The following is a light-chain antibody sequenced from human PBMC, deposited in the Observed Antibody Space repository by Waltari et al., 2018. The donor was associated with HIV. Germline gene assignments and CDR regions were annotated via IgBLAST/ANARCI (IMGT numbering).Light chain of an antibody. CDR2: AAS. J-gene: IGKJ4*01. V-gene: IGKV1-39*01. CDR1: QSISTY. Sequence: DIQMTQSPSSLSASVGDRVTITCRASQSISTYLNWYQQKPGKAPNVLIYAASSLQSGVPSRFSGSGSGTDFTLTISSLQPEDFATYYCHQSYSVPVTFGGGTKVEIK. CDR3: HQSYSVPVT.